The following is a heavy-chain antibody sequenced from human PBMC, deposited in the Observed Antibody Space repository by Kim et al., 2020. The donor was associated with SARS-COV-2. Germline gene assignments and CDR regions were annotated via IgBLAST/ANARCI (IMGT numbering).Heavy chain of an antibody. V-gene: IGHV3-49*04. J-gene: IGHJ6*03. CDR3: ARGDVLTGYTFYSHMDV. CDR2: IRSKTYSGTA. D-gene: IGHD3-9*01. CDR1: GFSFGDYA. Sequence: GGSLRLSCRASGFSFGDYAMTWVRQAPGKGLEWVGFIRSKTYSGTAEYAASVKDRFTISRDDSESIAYLQMDSLKAEDTAVYFCARGDVLTGYTFYSHMDVWGKGATVTVSS.